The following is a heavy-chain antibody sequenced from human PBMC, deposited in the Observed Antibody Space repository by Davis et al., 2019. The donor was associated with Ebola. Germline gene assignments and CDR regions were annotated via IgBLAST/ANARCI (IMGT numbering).Heavy chain of an antibody. CDR2: IKSDGTAT. D-gene: IGHD1-26*01. CDR3: VRGGFYYGR. CDR1: GFTFSSYW. Sequence: PGGSLRLSCAASGFTFSSYWMHWVRQAPGKGLVWVSNIKSDGTATNYADSVKGRFTISRDNSKNSLYLQMDSLRPEDAAVYYCVRGGFYYGRWGQGTLVIVSS. J-gene: IGHJ4*02. V-gene: IGHV3-74*01.